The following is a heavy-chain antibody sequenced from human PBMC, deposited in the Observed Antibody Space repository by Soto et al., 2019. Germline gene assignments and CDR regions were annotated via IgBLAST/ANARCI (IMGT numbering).Heavy chain of an antibody. D-gene: IGHD6-13*01. J-gene: IGHJ6*02. Sequence: GGSLRISCAASVLTFSTYAMSWVGQAPGKGLEWVSAISGSGGSTYYADSVKGRSTISRDNSKNTLYRQMNSLRAEDTAVYYCAKLSTPGTPSPYYYCGMDVWGQGTTVTVSS. CDR1: VLTFSTYA. V-gene: IGHV3-23*01. CDR2: ISGSGGST. CDR3: AKLSTPGTPSPYYYCGMDV.